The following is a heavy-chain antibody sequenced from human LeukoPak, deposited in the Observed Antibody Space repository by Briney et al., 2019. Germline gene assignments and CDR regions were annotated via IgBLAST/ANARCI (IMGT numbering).Heavy chain of an antibody. V-gene: IGHV3-11*01. CDR2: ISSSGSTI. J-gene: IGHJ5*02. CDR3: ARDRYAVAPEESPNWFDP. Sequence: PGGSLRLSCAASGFTFSDYYMSWIRQAPGKGLEWVSYISSSGSTIYYADSVKGRFTISRDNAKNSLYLQMNSLRAEDTAVYYCARDRYAVAPEESPNWFDPWGQGTLVTVSS. CDR1: GFTFSDYY. D-gene: IGHD6-19*01.